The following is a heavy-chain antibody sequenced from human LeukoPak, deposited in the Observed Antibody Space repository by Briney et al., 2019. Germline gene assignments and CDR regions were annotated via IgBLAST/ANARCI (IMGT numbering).Heavy chain of an antibody. CDR3: AGSIVGAGWFDP. CDR1: GGSISSYY. CDR2: IYYSGTT. J-gene: IGHJ5*02. D-gene: IGHD1-26*01. V-gene: IGHV4-59*01. Sequence: KPSETLSLTCTVSGGSISSYYWSWIRQPPGKGLEWIGYIYYSGTTNYNPYLKSRVTISVDTSKNQFSMKLRSVTAADTAVYYCAGSIVGAGWFDPWGQGTLVTVSS.